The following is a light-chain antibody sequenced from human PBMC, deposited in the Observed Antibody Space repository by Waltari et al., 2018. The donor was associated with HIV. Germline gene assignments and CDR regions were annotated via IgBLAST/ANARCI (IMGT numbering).Light chain of an antibody. CDR2: GAS. V-gene: IGKV3-20*01. CDR1: QRVSSSY. J-gene: IGKJ1*01. CDR3: QQYGSSRT. Sequence: EIVLTPSPGTLSLSPGERATLSCRASQRVSSSYLAWYQQKPGQAPRLLIYGASSRATGIPYRFSGSGSGTDFTLTISRLEPEDFAVYYCQQYGSSRTFGQGTKVEIK.